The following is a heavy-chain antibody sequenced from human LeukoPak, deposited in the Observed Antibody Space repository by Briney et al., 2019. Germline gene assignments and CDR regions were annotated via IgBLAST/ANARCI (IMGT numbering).Heavy chain of an antibody. CDR1: GGSISPYF. CDR2: ISYSGGT. J-gene: IGHJ6*02. Sequence: TPSETLSLTCTASGGSISPYFWSWIRQPPGRGLEWIGYISYSGGTNYNPSLESRVTVSVDTSKNQVSLRLSSVTAADTAVYYCARHDAVTVYQRGMDVWGQGTTVTVFS. CDR3: ARHDAVTVYQRGMDV. D-gene: IGHD4-11*01. V-gene: IGHV4-59*08.